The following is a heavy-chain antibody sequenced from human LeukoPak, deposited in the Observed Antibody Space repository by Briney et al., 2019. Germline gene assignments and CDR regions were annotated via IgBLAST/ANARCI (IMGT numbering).Heavy chain of an antibody. J-gene: IGHJ4*02. Sequence: SVKVSCKASGGTFSSYAISWVRQAPGQGLEWMGGSIPIFGTANYAQKFQGRVTITTDESTSTAYMELSSLRSEDTAVYYCARLPYSSGWYEGYWGQGTLVTVSS. CDR1: GGTFSSYA. V-gene: IGHV1-69*05. CDR2: SIPIFGTA. CDR3: ARLPYSSGWYEGY. D-gene: IGHD6-19*01.